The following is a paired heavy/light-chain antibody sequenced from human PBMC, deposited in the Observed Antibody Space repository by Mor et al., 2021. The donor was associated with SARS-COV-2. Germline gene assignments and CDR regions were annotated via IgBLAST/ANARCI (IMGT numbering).Heavy chain of an antibody. J-gene: IGHJ4*02. CDR3: ARTDFWSGSKYYFDY. CDR2: ISSSSSYV. D-gene: IGHD3-3*01. CDR1: GFTFSSYS. Sequence: EVQLVESGGGLVKPGGSLRLSCAASGFTFSSYSMNWVRQAPGKGLEWVSSISSSSSYVYYADSLKGRVTISRDNAKNSLYLQINSLRAEDTALYYCARTDFWSGSKYYFDYWGQGTLVTVSS. V-gene: IGHV3-21*01.
Light chain of an antibody. V-gene: IGKV3-15*01. CDR2: GAS. J-gene: IGKJ1*01. CDR1: QSVGSN. CDR3: QQYNLRPPWT. Sequence: EIVMTQSPATLSVSPGERATLSCRASQSVGSNLAWYQQKPGQAPRLLIYGASTRATGIPARFSGSGSGTEFTLTISSLQSEDFAVYYCQQYNLRPPWTFGQGTKVEIK.